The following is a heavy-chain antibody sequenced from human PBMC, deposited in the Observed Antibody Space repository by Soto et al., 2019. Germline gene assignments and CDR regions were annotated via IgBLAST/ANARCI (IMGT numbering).Heavy chain of an antibody. CDR2: IRRKANSYTT. CDR1: GLIFSDYH. V-gene: IGHV3-72*01. J-gene: IGHJ6*02. D-gene: IGHD6-19*01. Sequence: EVQLVESGGGLVQPGGSLRLSCAASGLIFSDYHMDWVRQAPGEGLEWVGRIRRKANSYTTEYPASVKGRLTISRDDSKNSLYLQMNSLKREDTAVYYCARLGGGSGGRSGMDVWGQGTTVTVSS. CDR3: ARLGGGSGGRSGMDV.